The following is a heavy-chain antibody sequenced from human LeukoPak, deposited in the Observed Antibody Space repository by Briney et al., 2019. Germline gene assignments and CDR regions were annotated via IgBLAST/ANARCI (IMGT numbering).Heavy chain of an antibody. CDR1: GYTFSDYF. Sequence: ASVKVSCKTSGYTFSDYFMHWVRQAPGQGLEWMGWINPNSGGTKYAQRFQGRVTMTRDTSISTAYLELSRLTSDDTAVSYCASSTVTPFDYWGQGPLVTVPS. CDR2: INPNSGGT. CDR3: ASSTVTPFDY. J-gene: IGHJ4*02. V-gene: IGHV1-2*02. D-gene: IGHD4-17*01.